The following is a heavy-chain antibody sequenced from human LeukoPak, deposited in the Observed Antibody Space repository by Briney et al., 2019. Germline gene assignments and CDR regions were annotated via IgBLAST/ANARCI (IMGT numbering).Heavy chain of an antibody. D-gene: IGHD3-10*01. V-gene: IGHV4-34*01. J-gene: IGHJ3*02. CDR1: GGSFSGYY. CDR2: INHSGST. Sequence: NPSETLSLTCAVYGGSFSGYYWSWIRQPPGKGLEWIGEINHSGSTNYNPSLKSRVTISVDTSKNQFSLKLSSVTAADTAVYYCAKSPRRLKFTMVRGSAFDIWGQGTMVTVSS. CDR3: AKSPRRLKFTMVRGSAFDI.